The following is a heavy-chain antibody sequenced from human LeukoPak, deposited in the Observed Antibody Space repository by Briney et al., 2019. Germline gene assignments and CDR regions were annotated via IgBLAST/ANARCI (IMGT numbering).Heavy chain of an antibody. Sequence: PGGSLRLSCAASGFRFSDYWMSWVRQAPGKGLEWVANINPDGSEGYYVDSVKGRFIISRDNTKKSLSLQMYSLRVEDTAVYYCAREGAMVRGPGAFDIWGQGTMVTVSS. CDR3: AREGAMVRGPGAFDI. V-gene: IGHV3-7*01. CDR2: INPDGSEG. D-gene: IGHD3-10*01. J-gene: IGHJ3*02. CDR1: GFRFSDYW.